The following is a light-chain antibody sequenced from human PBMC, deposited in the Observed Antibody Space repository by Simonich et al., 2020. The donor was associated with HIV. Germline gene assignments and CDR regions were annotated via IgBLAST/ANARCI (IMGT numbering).Light chain of an antibody. CDR3: QESYSTWT. Sequence: DIQMTQSPSTLSASVGDRVTITCRASQSISNWLAWYQQKPGKAPKLLIYAASSLQRGVPSRFSGSGSGTDFTLTISSLQPEDFATYYCQESYSTWTFGQGTKVEIK. CDR2: AAS. CDR1: QSISNW. J-gene: IGKJ1*01. V-gene: IGKV1-39*01.